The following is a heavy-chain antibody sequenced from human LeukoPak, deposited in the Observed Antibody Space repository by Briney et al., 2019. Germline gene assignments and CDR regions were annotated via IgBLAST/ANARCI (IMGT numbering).Heavy chain of an antibody. V-gene: IGHV3-30-3*01. CDR1: GFTFSSYA. J-gene: IGHJ4*02. CDR3: ARMLGTRGFDY. D-gene: IGHD3-10*02. CDR2: ISYDGSNK. Sequence: QPGRSLRLSCAASGFTFSSYAMHWVRQAPGKGLEWVAVISYDGSNKYYADSVKGRFTISRDNAKNSLYLQMNSLRAEDTAIYYCARMLGTRGFDYWGQGTLVTVSS.